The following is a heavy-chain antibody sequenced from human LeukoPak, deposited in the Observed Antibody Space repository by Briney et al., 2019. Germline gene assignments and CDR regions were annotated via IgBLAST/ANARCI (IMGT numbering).Heavy chain of an antibody. CDR2: IIPIFCTA. J-gene: IGHJ4*02. V-gene: IGHV1-69*05. CDR3: AESGGSYNYDY. CDR1: GGTLRRYS. D-gene: IGHD1-26*01. Sequence: SVKVSYKASGGTLRRYSISWVRQAPAQGREWIGRIIPIFCTANYAQKLQGRVTNPNDGSTSTAYMELSSLRSEETAVYYCAESGGSYNYDYWGQGTLVTVSS.